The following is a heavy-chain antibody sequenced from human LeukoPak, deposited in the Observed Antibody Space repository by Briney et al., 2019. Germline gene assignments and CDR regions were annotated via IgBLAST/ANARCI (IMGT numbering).Heavy chain of an antibody. CDR1: GFTFSSYW. CDR3: YGTRGY. V-gene: IGHV3-7*01. D-gene: IGHD3-22*01. CDR2: IKEDGRQT. J-gene: IGHJ4*02. Sequence: GGSLRLSCAASGFTFSSYWLMWVRQTPGKGLQWVATIKEDGRQTFYSDSVMGRFTISIDSAKNSLYLQVNSLRAEETAVYYCYGTRGYWGQGALVTVSS.